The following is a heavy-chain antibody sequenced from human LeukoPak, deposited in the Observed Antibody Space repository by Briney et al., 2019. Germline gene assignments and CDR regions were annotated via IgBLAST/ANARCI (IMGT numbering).Heavy chain of an antibody. CDR1: GGTFSSYA. D-gene: IGHD6-6*01. Sequence: GASVKVSCKASGGTFSSYAISWVRQAPGQGLEWMGWISAYNGNTNYAQKLQGRVTMTTDTSTSTAYMELRSLRSDDTAVYYCVRENSIAGIDYWGQGTLVTVSS. CDR2: ISAYNGNT. CDR3: VRENSIAGIDY. V-gene: IGHV1-18*01. J-gene: IGHJ4*02.